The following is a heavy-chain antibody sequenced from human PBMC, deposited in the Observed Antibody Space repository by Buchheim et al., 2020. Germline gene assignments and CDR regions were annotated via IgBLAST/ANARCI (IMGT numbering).Heavy chain of an antibody. CDR3: ARDLTIPGWFDP. Sequence: QVQLQESGPGLVKASQTLSLTCSVSGGSISSGDYYRSWIRQPPGKGLEWIGHIYYSGRPYYNPSLKSRVTISVASSKTQTSLKLSSVTAADTAVYYCARDLTIPGWFDPWGQGTL. D-gene: IGHD1-1*01. CDR1: GGSISSGDYY. CDR2: IYYSGRP. J-gene: IGHJ5*02. V-gene: IGHV4-30-4*01.